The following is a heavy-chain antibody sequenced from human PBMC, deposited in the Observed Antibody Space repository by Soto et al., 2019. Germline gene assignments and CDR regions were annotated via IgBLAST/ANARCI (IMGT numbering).Heavy chain of an antibody. CDR3: GRRNSGGNWFDP. V-gene: IGHV4-61*01. D-gene: IGHD4-17*01. J-gene: IGHJ5*02. Sequence: QVQLQESGPGLVKPSETLSLTCTVSGGSVTSGTYFWNWVRQPPGKGLEWIGYISYSGNTDYNPSLKSGVTKSVDTSKPQFSLKLTSLTAADTAVYYCGRRNSGGNWFDPWGPGTLVTVSS. CDR2: ISYSGNT. CDR1: GGSVTSGTYF.